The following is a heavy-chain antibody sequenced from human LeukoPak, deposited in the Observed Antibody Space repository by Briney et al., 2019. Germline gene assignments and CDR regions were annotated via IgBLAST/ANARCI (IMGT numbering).Heavy chain of an antibody. CDR1: GFTVISNY. J-gene: IGHJ4*02. D-gene: IGHD6-19*01. CDR2: IYSGSST. V-gene: IGHV3-53*01. CDR3: ARDRSSGWYVYDY. Sequence: PGGSLSLSCVASGFTVISNYMSWVRQAPGKGLEWVSVIYSGSSTYYAESVKGRFTISRNTSKNTLYLQMNSLRADDTAVYYCARDRSSGWYVYDYWGQGTLVTVSS.